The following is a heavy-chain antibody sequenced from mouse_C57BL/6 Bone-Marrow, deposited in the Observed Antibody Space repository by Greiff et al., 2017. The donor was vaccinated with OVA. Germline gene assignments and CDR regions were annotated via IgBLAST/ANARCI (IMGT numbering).Heavy chain of an antibody. J-gene: IGHJ1*03. CDR2: IYPGDGDT. D-gene: IGHD1-1*01. Sequence: QVQLQQSGAELVKPGASVKISCKASGYAFSSYWMNWVKQRPGKGLEWIGQIYPGDGDTNYNGKFKGKATLTADKSSSSAYMPLSSLTSEDAAVYVCARGVTVEGGYIDVWGTGTTVTVSS. CDR3: ARGVTVEGGYIDV. V-gene: IGHV1-80*01. CDR1: GYAFSSYW.